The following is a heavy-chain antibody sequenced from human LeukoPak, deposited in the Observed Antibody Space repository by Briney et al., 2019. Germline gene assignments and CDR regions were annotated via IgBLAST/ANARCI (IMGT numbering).Heavy chain of an antibody. CDR1: GFTFRSNG. Sequence: PGGSLRLSCAASGFTFRSNGMHWVRQAPGKGLEWVAVILYDGSNEYSADSVKGRFTISRDNSKNTLFLQMNSLKDEDTAVYYCAREGRWVQFRGFDYWGQGTLVTVSS. CDR2: ILYDGSNE. CDR3: AREGRWVQFRGFDY. D-gene: IGHD5-24*01. V-gene: IGHV3-30*19. J-gene: IGHJ4*02.